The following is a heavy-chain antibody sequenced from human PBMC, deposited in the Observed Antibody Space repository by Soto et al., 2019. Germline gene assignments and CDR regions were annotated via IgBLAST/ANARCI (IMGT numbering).Heavy chain of an antibody. D-gene: IGHD3-16*01. CDR1: GFIFDDYA. CDR2: ISWNSGKI. CDR3: LKEMLQTDTFDM. Sequence: EVPLVESGGGLVQSGRSLRLSCAASGFIFDDYAMHWVRQAPGKGLEWVSVISWNSGKIEYADSVRGRFIISRDNAKNSLYLQMNSRRPEDTAMYYCLKEMLQTDTFDMWGQGTMVTVSS. J-gene: IGHJ3*02. V-gene: IGHV3-9*01.